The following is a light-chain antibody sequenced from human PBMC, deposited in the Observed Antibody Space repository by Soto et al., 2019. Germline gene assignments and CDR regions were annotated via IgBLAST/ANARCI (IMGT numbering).Light chain of an antibody. CDR1: QSVLYSSNNKNY. Sequence: VLTQSPDSLAVSLGERATINCKSSQSVLYSSNNKNYLAWYQQKPGQPPKLLIYWASTRESGVPDRFSGSGSGTDFTLTISSLQAEDVAVYYCQQYYSTLSYTFGQGTKLEIK. J-gene: IGKJ2*01. V-gene: IGKV4-1*01. CDR2: WAS. CDR3: QQYYSTLSYT.